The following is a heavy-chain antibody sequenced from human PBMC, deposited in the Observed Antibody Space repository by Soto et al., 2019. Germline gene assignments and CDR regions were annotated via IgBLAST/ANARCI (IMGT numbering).Heavy chain of an antibody. V-gene: IGHV3-23*01. CDR2: ISGSGGST. D-gene: IGHD1-26*01. Sequence: PGGSLRLSCAASGFTFSSYAMSWVRQAPGKGLEWVSAISGSGGSTYYADSVKGRFTISRDNSKNTLYLQMNSLRAEDTAVYYCAKDSGSYEELYYYYGMDVWGQGTTVTVSS. CDR1: GFTFSSYA. CDR3: AKDSGSYEELYYYYGMDV. J-gene: IGHJ6*02.